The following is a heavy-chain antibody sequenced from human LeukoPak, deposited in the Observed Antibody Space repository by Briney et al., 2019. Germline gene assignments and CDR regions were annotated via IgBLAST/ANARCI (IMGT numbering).Heavy chain of an antibody. J-gene: IGHJ3*02. CDR3: ARGPRRITMIVVVLAHFDI. D-gene: IGHD3-22*01. Sequence: ASVKVSCKASGYTFTGYYMHWVRQAPGQGLEWMGWINPCSGGTDYEQKFQGRVTMTRETSISTAYMELSTLRSDDTAVYYCARGPRRITMIVVVLAHFDIWGQGTMVTVYS. CDR2: INPCSGGT. CDR1: GYTFTGYY. V-gene: IGHV1-2*02.